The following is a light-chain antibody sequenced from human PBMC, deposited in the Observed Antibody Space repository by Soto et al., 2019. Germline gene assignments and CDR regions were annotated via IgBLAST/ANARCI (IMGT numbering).Light chain of an antibody. Sequence: EIVMTQSPATLSVSPGERATLSCRASQSVSSNLAWYQQKAGQAPRLLIYGASTRATGIPARFSGSGSGTEFNLTISSLQSEDFAVYYCQQYNNWPVTFGPGTKVDIK. J-gene: IGKJ3*01. CDR2: GAS. V-gene: IGKV3D-15*01. CDR1: QSVSSN. CDR3: QQYNNWPVT.